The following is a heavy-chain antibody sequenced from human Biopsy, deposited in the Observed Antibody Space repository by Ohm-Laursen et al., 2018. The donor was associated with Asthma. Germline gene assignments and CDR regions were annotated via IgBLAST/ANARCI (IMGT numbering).Heavy chain of an antibody. Sequence: SLTLSLTCSGISCTISSMDYFRVWIRQGPGKGLEWIGNKYNRGNTHYNPSLNSRVILSVDTSKNQFFQNLSFATAADTAVYFCARASTAQFYYEMDVWGQGTTVTVS. D-gene: IGHD5-24*01. J-gene: IGHJ6*02. V-gene: IGHV4-30-4*01. CDR3: ARASTAQFYYEMDV. CDR1: SCTISSMDYF. CDR2: KYNRGNT.